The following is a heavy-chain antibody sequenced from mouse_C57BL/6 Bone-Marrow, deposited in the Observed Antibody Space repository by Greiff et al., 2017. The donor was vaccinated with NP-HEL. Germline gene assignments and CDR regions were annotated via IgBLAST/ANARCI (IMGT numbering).Heavy chain of an antibody. CDR2: ISDGGSYT. D-gene: IGHD1-1*01. J-gene: IGHJ4*01. CDR3: ARDHYYGSSCYYAMDY. CDR1: GFTFSSYA. V-gene: IGHV5-4*01. Sequence: EVNLVESGGGLVKPGGSLKLSCAASGFTFSSYAMSWVRQTPEKRLEWVVTISDGGSYTYYPDNVKGRFTITRDNAKNNLYLQMSHLKSEDTAMYYCARDHYYGSSCYYAMDYWGQGTSVTVST.